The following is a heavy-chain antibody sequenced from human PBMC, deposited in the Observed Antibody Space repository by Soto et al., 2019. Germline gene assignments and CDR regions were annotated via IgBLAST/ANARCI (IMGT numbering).Heavy chain of an antibody. V-gene: IGHV3-23*01. J-gene: IGHJ4*01. CDR3: AKGPRGSGYDRHG. CDR2: ISGSGGST. Sequence: EVQLLDSGGGLVQPGGSLRLSCAASGFTFSNYAMNWVRQAPGKGLDWVSAISGSGGSTYYADAVKGRFAISRDNAKITLYLQLSCPRAEDTAVYYCAKGPRGSGYDRHGWGHGTLVTVSS. D-gene: IGHD5-12*01. CDR1: GFTFSNYA.